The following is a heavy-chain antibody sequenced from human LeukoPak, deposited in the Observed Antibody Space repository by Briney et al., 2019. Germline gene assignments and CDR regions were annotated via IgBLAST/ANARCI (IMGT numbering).Heavy chain of an antibody. CDR1: GYSFSDFH. D-gene: IGHD3-3*01. Sequence: ASVRISCTTSGYSFSDFHINWVRQAPGQGLEWMGIINPSGGSTSYAQKFQGRVTMTRDTSTSTVYMELSSLRSEDTAVYYCARIIDFWSGYYDYWGQGTLVTVSS. CDR2: INPSGGST. V-gene: IGHV1-46*01. J-gene: IGHJ4*02. CDR3: ARIIDFWSGYYDY.